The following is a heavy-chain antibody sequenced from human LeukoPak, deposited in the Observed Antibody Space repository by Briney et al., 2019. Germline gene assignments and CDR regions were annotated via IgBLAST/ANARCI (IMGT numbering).Heavy chain of an antibody. V-gene: IGHV1-3*01. CDR2: INAGNGNT. CDR3: ARVPYDFWTKYYYYGMDV. Sequence: GASVKVSCKASGYTFTSYAVHWVRQAPGQRLGWMGWINAGNGNTKYSQKFQGRVTITRDTSASTAYMELSSLRSEDTAVYYCARVPYDFWTKYYYYGMDVWGQGTTVTVSS. CDR1: GYTFTSYA. J-gene: IGHJ6*02. D-gene: IGHD3-3*01.